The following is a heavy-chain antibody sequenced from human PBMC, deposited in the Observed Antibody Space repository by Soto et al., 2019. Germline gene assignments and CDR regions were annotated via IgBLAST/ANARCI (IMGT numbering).Heavy chain of an antibody. CDR3: AKDAVYGDGLWLPES. V-gene: IGHV3-23*01. J-gene: IGHJ4*02. D-gene: IGHD4-17*01. CDR2: ILGRGTT. CDR1: GFTFSSYV. Sequence: GGSLRLSXADSGFTFSSYVMSWVSQAPGRGLEWVAGILGRGTTYHADSVKGRFTISKDNSKSTLYLEMNSLRAEDTAVYYCAKDAVYGDGLWLPESWGQGTMVTVSS.